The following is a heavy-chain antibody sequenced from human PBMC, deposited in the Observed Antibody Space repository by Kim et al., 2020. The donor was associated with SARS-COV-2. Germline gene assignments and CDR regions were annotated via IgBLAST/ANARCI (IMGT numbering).Heavy chain of an antibody. D-gene: IGHD2-21*02. V-gene: IGHV3-49*03. CDR2: IRSKAYGGTT. CDR1: GFTFGDYA. J-gene: IGHJ3*02. CDR3: TRDYWDVVVTAPPSAFDI. Sequence: GGSLRLSCTASGFTFGDYAMSWFRQAPGKGLEWVGFIRSKAYGGTTEYAASVKGRFTISRDDSKSIAYLQMNSLKTEDTAVYYCTRDYWDVVVTAPPSAFDIWGQGTMVTVSS.